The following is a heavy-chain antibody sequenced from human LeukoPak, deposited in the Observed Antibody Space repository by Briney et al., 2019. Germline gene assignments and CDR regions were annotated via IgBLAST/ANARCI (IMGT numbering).Heavy chain of an antibody. J-gene: IGHJ4*02. D-gene: IGHD6-13*01. CDR2: IKEDGSEE. CDR3: AASAAGLDY. V-gene: IGHV3-7*01. Sequence: GGPLRLSCEASGFTFSSYWMNWVRQAPGKGLEWVTNIKEDGSEEYYVDSVKGRFIISRDNAKKSLFLQMNSLRAEDTAVYYCAASAAGLDYWGQGTLVTVSS. CDR1: GFTFSSYW.